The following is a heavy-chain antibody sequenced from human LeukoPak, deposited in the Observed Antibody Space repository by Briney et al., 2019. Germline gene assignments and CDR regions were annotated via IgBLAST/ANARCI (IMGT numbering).Heavy chain of an antibody. D-gene: IGHD3-3*01. CDR2: ISSKCSYI. J-gene: IGHJ4*02. CDR1: GFTFSSYN. V-gene: IGHV3-21*01. Sequence: GGSLRLSCAASGFTFSSYNMKWVRQAPGKGLECVSSISSKCSYIFYADSVKGRFTISRDKAKKSLYLQMNSLRAEDTAVYYCASGVNYFDYWGQGTLVTVSS. CDR3: ASGVNYFDY.